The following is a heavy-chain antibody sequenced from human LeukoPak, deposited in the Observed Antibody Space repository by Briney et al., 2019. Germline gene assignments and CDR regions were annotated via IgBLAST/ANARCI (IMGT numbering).Heavy chain of an antibody. CDR2: IYTSGST. J-gene: IGHJ4*02. CDR3: ARVSYSSGWYVFDY. D-gene: IGHD6-19*01. Sequence: SETLSLTCTVSGGSISSYYWSWIRQPAGKGLEWIGRIYTSGSTNYNPSLKSRVTISVDTSKNQFSLKLSSVTAADTAVYYCARVSYSSGWYVFDYWGQGTLVTVSS. V-gene: IGHV4-4*07. CDR1: GGSISSYY.